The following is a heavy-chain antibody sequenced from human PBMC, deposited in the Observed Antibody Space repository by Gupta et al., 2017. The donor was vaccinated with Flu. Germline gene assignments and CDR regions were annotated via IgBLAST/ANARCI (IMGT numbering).Heavy chain of an antibody. CDR1: GDSMSGYY. J-gene: IGHJ4*02. CDR2: IFYSGST. Sequence: QVQLQESGPGLVKPSETLSLTCTVSGDSMSGYYCSWIRQPPGKGLEWIGYIFYSGSTNYNPSLKSRVSRSVDMSKNQFSLKLSSVTAADTAVYYCARLSYTRGVYWGRGTLVTDSS. V-gene: IGHV4-59*08. CDR3: ARLSYTRGVY. D-gene: IGHD2-2*02.